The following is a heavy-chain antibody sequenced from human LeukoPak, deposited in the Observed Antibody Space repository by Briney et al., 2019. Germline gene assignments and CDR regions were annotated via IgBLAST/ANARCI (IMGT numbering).Heavy chain of an antibody. V-gene: IGHV3-33*01. CDR2: IWYDGSNK. CDR3: TRRMRGLGSYSDAFDI. D-gene: IGHD3-10*01. J-gene: IGHJ3*02. CDR1: GFTFSSYG. Sequence: GGSLRLSCAASGFTFSSYGMHWVRQAPGKGLEWVAVIWYDGSNKYYADSVKGRFTISRDNSKNTLYLQMNSLRAGDTAVYFCTRRMRGLGSYSDAFDIWGRGTMVTVSS.